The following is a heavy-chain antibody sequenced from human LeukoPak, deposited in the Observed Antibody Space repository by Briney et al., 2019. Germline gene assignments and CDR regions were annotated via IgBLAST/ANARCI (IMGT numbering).Heavy chain of an antibody. D-gene: IGHD3-9*01. CDR1: GFSFSDAW. CDR2: IKGASDGGTT. V-gene: IGHV3-15*01. J-gene: IGHJ4*02. Sequence: GGSLRLSCAGSGFSFSDAWMTWVRQAPGRGLEWLGRIKGASDGGTTDLAATVKGRFTMSRDDSKNTVYLQMDRLQTEDTAVYYCTTDLTWLFNFAYWGQGTLVTVSS. CDR3: TTDLTWLFNFAY.